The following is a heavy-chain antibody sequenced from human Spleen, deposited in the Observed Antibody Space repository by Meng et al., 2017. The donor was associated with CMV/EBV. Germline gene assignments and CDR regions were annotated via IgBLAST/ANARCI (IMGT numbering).Heavy chain of an antibody. V-gene: IGHV4-61*01. CDR2: IYYSGTT. J-gene: IGHJ5*01. Sequence: GSLRLSCTVSGGSVSSGNYYWSWIRQPPGKGLEWIGYIYYSGTTNYNPSLKSRVTMSVDTSKNQFSLKLISVTAADTAIYYCARKEGDFWSGYYGFDPWGQGILVTVS. CDR3: ARKEGDFWSGYYGFDP. D-gene: IGHD3-3*01. CDR1: GGSVSSGNYY.